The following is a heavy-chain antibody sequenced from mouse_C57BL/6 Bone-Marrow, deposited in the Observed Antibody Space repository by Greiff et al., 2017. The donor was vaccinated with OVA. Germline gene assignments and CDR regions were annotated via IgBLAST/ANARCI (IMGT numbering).Heavy chain of an antibody. CDR1: GYAFSSSW. D-gene: IGHD3-3*01. J-gene: IGHJ4*01. CDR2: IYPGDGDT. CDR3: ARCRGANYAMDY. V-gene: IGHV1-82*01. Sequence: VMPGASVKISCKASGYAFSSSWMNWVKQRPGKGLEWIGRIYPGDGDTNYNGKFKGKATLTADKSSSTAYMQLSSLTSEDSAVYFCARCRGANYAMDYWGQGTSVTVSS.